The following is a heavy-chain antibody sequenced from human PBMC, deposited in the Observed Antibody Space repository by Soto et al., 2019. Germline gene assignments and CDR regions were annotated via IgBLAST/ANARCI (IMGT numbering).Heavy chain of an antibody. Sequence: SETLSLPCTSSGGSISSHYWSWIRQPPGKRLEWIGYVHNSGSTNYNPSLKSRVTTAVDTSKNQFSLRLSSVPAADPAVYYCARHVYEFDDGDNNWFDSWRQG. CDR1: GGSISSHY. J-gene: IGHJ5*01. D-gene: IGHD2-21*02. CDR2: VHNSGST. CDR3: ARHVYEFDDGDNNWFDS. V-gene: IGHV4-59*08.